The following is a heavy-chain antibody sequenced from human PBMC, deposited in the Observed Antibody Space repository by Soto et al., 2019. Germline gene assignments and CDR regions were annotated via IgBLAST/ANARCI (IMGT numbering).Heavy chain of an antibody. CDR1: GYTFTGYY. CDR3: AGDSSSYYYYGMDV. Sequence: ASVKVSCKASGYTFTGYYMHWVRQAPGQGLEWMGWINPNSGGTNYAQKFQGRVTMTRDTSISTAYMELSRLRSDDTAVYYCAGDSSSYYYYGMDVWGQGTTVTVSS. CDR2: INPNSGGT. D-gene: IGHD6-6*01. J-gene: IGHJ6*02. V-gene: IGHV1-2*02.